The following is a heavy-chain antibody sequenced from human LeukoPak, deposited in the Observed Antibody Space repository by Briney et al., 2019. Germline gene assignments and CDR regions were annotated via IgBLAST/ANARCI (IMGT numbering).Heavy chain of an antibody. CDR3: ARDLDLYSGYTCLNYYYYNYMDV. V-gene: IGHV1-2*02. Sequence: ASVKLSCTASGYNFSGYYMHWVRQAPGQGLEWMGWINPHNGGTNYAQKFQGRVTMTRDTSINTAYMELSRLRSDDPAVYYCARDLDLYSGYTCLNYYYYNYMDVWGKGTTVTVSS. D-gene: IGHD3-22*01. CDR2: INPHNGGT. CDR1: GYNFSGYY. J-gene: IGHJ6*03.